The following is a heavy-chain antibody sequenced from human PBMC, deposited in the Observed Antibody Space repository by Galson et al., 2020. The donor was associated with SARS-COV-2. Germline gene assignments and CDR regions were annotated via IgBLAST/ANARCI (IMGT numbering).Heavy chain of an antibody. V-gene: IGHV3-30*01. D-gene: IGHD2-2*01. Sequence: GGSLRLSCAASGFTFSKYGFHWVRQTPGKGLEWVSFISVDGSRKYYLDSVKDRFTVLRDNSRDTVFLQMDSLRPEDTAVFYCGRDEDEYLDPRGLDAWGQGTLLTVSS. J-gene: IGHJ5*02. CDR3: GRDEDEYLDPRGLDA. CDR1: GFTFSKYG. CDR2: ISVDGSRK.